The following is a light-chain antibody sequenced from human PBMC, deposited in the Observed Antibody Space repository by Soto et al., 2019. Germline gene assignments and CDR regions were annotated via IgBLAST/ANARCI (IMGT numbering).Light chain of an antibody. Sequence: QSVLTQTASVSGSPGQSITISCTGTSSDVGGYKYVSWYQQHPGKAPKLMIYEVSNRPSGVSNRFSGSKSGNTASLASSGLQAEDEADYYCSSYTSSSTYVFGTGTKVTVL. J-gene: IGLJ1*01. CDR2: EVS. CDR1: SSDVGGYKY. V-gene: IGLV2-14*01. CDR3: SSYTSSSTYV.